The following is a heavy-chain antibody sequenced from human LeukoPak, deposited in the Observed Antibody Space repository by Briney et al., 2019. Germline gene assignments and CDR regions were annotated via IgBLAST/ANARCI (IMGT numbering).Heavy chain of an antibody. J-gene: IGHJ5*02. V-gene: IGHV4-38-2*02. CDR2: IYYSGST. CDR1: DYSISSAYY. D-gene: IGHD3-10*01. CDR3: ARDSGTTGEVKFDP. Sequence: PSETLSLTCTVSDYSISSAYYWGWIRQPPGKGLEWIGCIYYSGSTNYNPSFKSRVTISVDTSKNQFSLKLSSVTAADTAVYYCARDSGTTGEVKFDPWGQGTLVTVSS.